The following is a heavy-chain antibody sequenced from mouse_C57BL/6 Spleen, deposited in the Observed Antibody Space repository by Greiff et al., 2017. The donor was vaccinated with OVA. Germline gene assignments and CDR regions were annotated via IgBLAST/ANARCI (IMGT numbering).Heavy chain of an antibody. Sequence: DVKLQESGPELVKPGASVKIPCKASGYTFTDYNMDWVKQSHGKSLEWIGDINPNNGGTIYNQKFKGKATLTVDKSSSTAYMELRSLTSADTAVYYCARENVYYYGSRSYYAMDYWGQGTSVTVSS. V-gene: IGHV1-18*01. J-gene: IGHJ4*01. D-gene: IGHD1-1*01. CDR2: INPNNGGT. CDR3: ARENVYYYGSRSYYAMDY. CDR1: GYTFTDYN.